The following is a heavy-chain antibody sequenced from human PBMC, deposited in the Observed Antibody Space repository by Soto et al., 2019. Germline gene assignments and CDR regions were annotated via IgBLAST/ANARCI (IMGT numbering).Heavy chain of an antibody. CDR1: GYIFTGYF. Sequence: ASVKVSCKASGYIFTGYFIHWVRQAPGHGLEWMGWINPYSGDTNSTQNFQGRVTMTRDTSINTLYLELARLRSDDTAVYYCARGALWVRGYHYYGMDVWGQGNSVTVSS. D-gene: IGHD3-10*01. CDR2: INPYSGDT. CDR3: ARGALWVRGYHYYGMDV. V-gene: IGHV1-2*02. J-gene: IGHJ6*02.